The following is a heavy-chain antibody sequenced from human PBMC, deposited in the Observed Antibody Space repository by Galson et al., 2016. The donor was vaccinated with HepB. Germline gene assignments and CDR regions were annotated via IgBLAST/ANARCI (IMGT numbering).Heavy chain of an antibody. CDR3: ARGRDWQLPNQYFDN. V-gene: IGHV3-7*03. J-gene: IGHJ4*02. CDR1: GFMFSDYS. Sequence: SLRLSCAASGFMFSDYSMSWARQAPGKGLEWVANINQDGSEESYVDSVKGRFTISRDNAKSSLYLQMNSLRAEDTAVYYCARGRDWQLPNQYFDNWGQGTLVTVSS. CDR2: INQDGSEE. D-gene: IGHD1-26*01.